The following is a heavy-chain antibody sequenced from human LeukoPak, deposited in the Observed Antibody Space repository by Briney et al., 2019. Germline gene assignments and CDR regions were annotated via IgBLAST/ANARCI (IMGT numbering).Heavy chain of an antibody. D-gene: IGHD3-22*01. CDR3: ARAPYYYDSSGYYHDAFDI. Sequence: GASVKVSCKASGGTFSSYAISWVRRAPGQGLEWMGVIIPIFGTANYAQKFQGRVTITADESTSTAYMELSGLRSEDTAVYYCARAPYYYDSSGYYHDAFDIWGQGTMVTVSS. CDR2: IIPIFGTA. CDR1: GGTFSSYA. V-gene: IGHV1-69*13. J-gene: IGHJ3*02.